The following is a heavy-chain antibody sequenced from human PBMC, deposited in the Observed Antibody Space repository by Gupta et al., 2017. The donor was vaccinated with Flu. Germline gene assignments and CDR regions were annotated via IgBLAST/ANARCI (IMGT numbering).Heavy chain of an antibody. CDR3: VRDVGSGWFDY. J-gene: IGHJ4*02. D-gene: IGHD6-19*01. Sequence: WVRQAPGKGLEWVANINADGSEQNYVDSVRGRFIISRDNPKNLLYLQMDSLRDEDTAVYYCVRDVGSGWFDYWGQGTPVTVSS. V-gene: IGHV3-7*01. CDR2: INADGSEQ.